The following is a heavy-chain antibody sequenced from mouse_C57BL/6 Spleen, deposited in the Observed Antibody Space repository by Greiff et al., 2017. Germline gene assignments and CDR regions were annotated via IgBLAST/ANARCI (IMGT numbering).Heavy chain of an antibody. D-gene: IGHD2-4*01. CDR1: GYSITSGYD. J-gene: IGHJ3*01. V-gene: IGHV3-1*01. CDR3: ARRDYDPWFAY. CDR2: ISYSGST. Sequence: EVKLLESGPGMVKPSQSLSLTCTVTGYSITSGYDWHWIRHFPGNKLEWMGYISYSGSTNYNPSLKSRISITHDTAKNHFFLKLNSVTTEDTATYYCARRDYDPWFAYWGQGTLVTVSA.